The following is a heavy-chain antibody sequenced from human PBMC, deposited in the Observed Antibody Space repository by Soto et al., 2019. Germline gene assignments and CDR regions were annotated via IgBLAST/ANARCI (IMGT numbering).Heavy chain of an antibody. D-gene: IGHD3-22*01. CDR3: SRPETFYYDSSDYSALDY. Sequence: GGSLRLSCTASGFTFGDYAMGWVRQAPGKGLEWVGFIRSNTYGETTEYAASVKGRFTISRDDSKSIAYLQMNSLKTEDTAVYYCSRPETFYYDSSDYSALDYWGQGTLVTVSS. V-gene: IGHV3-49*04. CDR2: IRSNTYGETT. J-gene: IGHJ4*02. CDR1: GFTFGDYA.